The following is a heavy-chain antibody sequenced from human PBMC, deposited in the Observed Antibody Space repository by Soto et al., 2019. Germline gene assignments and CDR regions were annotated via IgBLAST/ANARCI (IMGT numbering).Heavy chain of an antibody. Sequence: QLQLQESGPGLVKPSETLSLTCTVSGGSISSSSYYWGWIRQPPGKGLEWIGSIYYSGSTYYNPSLKSRVTISVDTSKNQFSLKLSSVTAADTAVYYCARHQRRNSSSWYGDYYYYMDVWGKGTTVTVSS. CDR2: IYYSGST. D-gene: IGHD6-13*01. CDR1: GGSISSSSYY. J-gene: IGHJ6*03. CDR3: ARHQRRNSSSWYGDYYYYMDV. V-gene: IGHV4-39*01.